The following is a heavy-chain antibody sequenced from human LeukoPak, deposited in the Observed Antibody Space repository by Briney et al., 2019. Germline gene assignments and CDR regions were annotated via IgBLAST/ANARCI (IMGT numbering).Heavy chain of an antibody. CDR2: ISPSGGTT. D-gene: IGHD6-19*01. Sequence: GASVKVSCKASGYTFTNHYIQWVRQAPGQGLEWMGTISPSGGTTTYAQKFQGRVTMTRDTSTNTVYTELYSLRSEDTAVFFCARDSSYWSLDCWGQGTLVTVSS. V-gene: IGHV1-46*01. CDR3: ARDSSYWSLDC. CDR1: GYTFTNHY. J-gene: IGHJ4*02.